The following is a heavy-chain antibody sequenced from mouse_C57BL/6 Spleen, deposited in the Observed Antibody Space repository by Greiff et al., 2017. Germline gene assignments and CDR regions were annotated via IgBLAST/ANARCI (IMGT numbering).Heavy chain of an antibody. Sequence: EVNVVESGGDLVKPGGSLKLSCAASGYTFSSYGMSWVRQTPDKRLEWVATISSGGSYTYYPDSVKGRFTISRDNAKNTLYLQMSSLKSEDTAMYYGARHTFDYWGQGTTLTVSS. V-gene: IGHV5-6*01. CDR3: ARHTFDY. J-gene: IGHJ2*01. CDR2: ISSGGSYT. CDR1: GYTFSSYG.